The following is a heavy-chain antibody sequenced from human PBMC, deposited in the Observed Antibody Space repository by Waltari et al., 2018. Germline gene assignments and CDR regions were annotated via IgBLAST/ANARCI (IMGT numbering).Heavy chain of an antibody. Sequence: QVQLVQSGAEVKKPGASVKVSCKVSGYTLTELSMHWVRQAPGKGLEWMGGFDPEDGETIYAQKFQGRVTITADKSTSTAYMELSSLRSEDTAVYYCARDYGGNPFGGVDYWGQGTLVTVSS. V-gene: IGHV1-24*01. CDR1: GYTLTELS. D-gene: IGHD2-15*01. CDR3: ARDYGGNPFGGVDY. CDR2: FDPEDGET. J-gene: IGHJ4*02.